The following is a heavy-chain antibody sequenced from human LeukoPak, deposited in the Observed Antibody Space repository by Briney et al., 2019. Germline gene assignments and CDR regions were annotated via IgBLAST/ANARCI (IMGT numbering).Heavy chain of an antibody. Sequence: SGPTLVNPTQTLTLTCTFSGFSLSTGGMCVHWIRQPLGKAPEWLGRIDWSDNKYYSTPLKTRLSVSKDTSKNQVVLTMANMDPVDTATYYCARSDTVTIFDYWGQGTLVTVSS. CDR3: ARSDTVTIFDY. J-gene: IGHJ4*02. CDR1: GFSLSTGGMC. D-gene: IGHD4-17*01. CDR2: IDWSDNK. V-gene: IGHV2-70*11.